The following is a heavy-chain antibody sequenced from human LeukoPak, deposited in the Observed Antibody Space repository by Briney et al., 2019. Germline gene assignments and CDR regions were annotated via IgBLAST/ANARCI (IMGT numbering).Heavy chain of an antibody. D-gene: IGHD5-12*01. Sequence: GGSLRLSCAASGFTFDDYAMHWVRQAPGKGLEWVSLISWDGGSTYYADSVKGRFTISRDNSKNSLYLQMNSLRAEDTALYYCAKDHSGYGYFDYWGQGTLVTVSS. CDR2: ISWDGGST. V-gene: IGHV3-43D*03. CDR1: GFTFDDYA. CDR3: AKDHSGYGYFDY. J-gene: IGHJ4*02.